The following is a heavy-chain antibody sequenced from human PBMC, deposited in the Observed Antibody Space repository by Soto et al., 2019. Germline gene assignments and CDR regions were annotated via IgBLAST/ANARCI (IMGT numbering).Heavy chain of an antibody. CDR1: GYSFTSYW. CDR2: IYPGDSDT. D-gene: IGHD3-3*01. V-gene: IGHV5-51*01. Sequence: GESLKISCKGSGYSFTSYWIGWVRQMPGKGLEWMGIIYPGDSDTRYSPSFQGQVTISADKSISTAYLQWSSLKASDTAMYYCARHPTYYDFWSGPYNWFDPWGQGTLVTVSS. CDR3: ARHPTYYDFWSGPYNWFDP. J-gene: IGHJ5*02.